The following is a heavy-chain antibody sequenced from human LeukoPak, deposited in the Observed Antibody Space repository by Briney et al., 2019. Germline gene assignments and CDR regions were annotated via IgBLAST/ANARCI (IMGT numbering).Heavy chain of an antibody. V-gene: IGHV3-21*01. J-gene: IGHJ4*02. CDR3: ATAKGRYCGGDCYRFDY. CDR2: ISSSSSYI. D-gene: IGHD2-21*02. CDR1: GFTFSSYS. Sequence: GGSLRLSCAASGFTFSSYSMNWVRQAPGKGLEWVSSISSSSSYIYYADSVKGRFTISRDNAKNSLYLQMNSLRAEDTAVYYCATAKGRYCGGDCYRFDYWGQGTLVTVSS.